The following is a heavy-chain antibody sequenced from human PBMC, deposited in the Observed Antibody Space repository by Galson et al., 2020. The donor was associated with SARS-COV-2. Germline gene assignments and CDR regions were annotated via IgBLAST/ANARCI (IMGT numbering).Heavy chain of an antibody. Sequence: GGSLRLSCAASGFTFSSYAMHWVRQAPGKGLEWVAVISYDGSNKYYADSVKGRFTISRDNSKNTLYLQMNSLRAEDTAVYYCARGGEGYYDFWSGYYTDYWGQGTLVTVSS. J-gene: IGHJ4*02. D-gene: IGHD3-3*01. CDR1: GFTFSSYA. V-gene: IGHV3-30*04. CDR2: ISYDGSNK. CDR3: ARGGEGYYDFWSGYYTDY.